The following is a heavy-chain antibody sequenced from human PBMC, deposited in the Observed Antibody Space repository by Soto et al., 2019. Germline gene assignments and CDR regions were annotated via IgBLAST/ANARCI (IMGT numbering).Heavy chain of an antibody. CDR1: GGTLSNYA. CDR2: IIPIFGTT. Sequence: QVQLVQGGTEVKMAGSSVRISCEASGGTLSNYADSWVRQAPGLGLEWMGGIIPIFGTTTYAQKFQGRITITADETTGRVYMDLTGLRSDDTAVFYCTRAVRTGNYGMDVWGQGTTVTVSS. J-gene: IGHJ6*02. V-gene: IGHV1-69*01. CDR3: TRAVRTGNYGMDV.